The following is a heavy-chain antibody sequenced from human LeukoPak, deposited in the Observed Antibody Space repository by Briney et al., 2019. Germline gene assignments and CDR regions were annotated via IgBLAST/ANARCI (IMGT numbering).Heavy chain of an antibody. D-gene: IGHD2-15*01. CDR1: GYTFTSYD. CDR3: AREAAYCSGGSCHDY. J-gene: IGHJ4*02. V-gene: IGHV1-69*13. Sequence: GASVKVSCKASGYTFTSYDINWVRQATGQGLEWMGGIIPIFGTANYAQKFQGRVMITADESTSTAYMELSSLRSEDTAVYYCAREAAYCSGGSCHDYWGQGTLVTVSS. CDR2: IIPIFGTA.